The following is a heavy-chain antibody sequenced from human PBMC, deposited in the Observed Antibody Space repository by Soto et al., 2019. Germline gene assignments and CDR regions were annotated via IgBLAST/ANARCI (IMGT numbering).Heavy chain of an antibody. CDR2: IYPGDADT. Sequence: WESLKISCKGSGYGFTIYWIGWVRQMPGKGLEWRGIIYPGDADTGXXPSFLGQXXISADKSIITXYLQWXSVRASDNAMYYCERRQMGGNFDYWGHGTLVSV. V-gene: IGHV5-51*01. D-gene: IGHD1-1*01. J-gene: IGHJ4*01. CDR1: GYGFTIYW. CDR3: ERRQMGGNFDY.